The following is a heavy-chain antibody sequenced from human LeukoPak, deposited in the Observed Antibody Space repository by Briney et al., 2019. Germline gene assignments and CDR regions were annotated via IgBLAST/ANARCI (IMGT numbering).Heavy chain of an antibody. Sequence: ASVKVSCKASGYTFTSYGISWVRQAPGQGLEWMGWISAYNGNTNYAQELQGRVTMSTDTSTSTAYMELRSLRSDDTAVYYCARDRGYYDFWSGYPVGHFDYWGQGTLVTVSS. J-gene: IGHJ4*02. D-gene: IGHD3-3*01. CDR3: ARDRGYYDFWSGYPVGHFDY. V-gene: IGHV1-18*01. CDR1: GYTFTSYG. CDR2: ISAYNGNT.